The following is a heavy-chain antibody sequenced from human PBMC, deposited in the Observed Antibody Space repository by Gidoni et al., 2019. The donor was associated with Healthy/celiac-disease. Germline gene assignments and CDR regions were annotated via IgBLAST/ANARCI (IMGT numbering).Heavy chain of an antibody. CDR3: AKDYTPDYYDSSGYYPYFDY. D-gene: IGHD3-22*01. J-gene: IGHJ4*02. Sequence: EVQLVGSGGGLVQPGRSLRLSCAASGLTFDASTIHWVRQAPGKGLEWVSGIRWNSGSIGYADSGKGRFTISRDNAKNSLYLQMNSLRAEDTALYYCAKDYTPDYYDSSGYYPYFDYWGQGTLVTVSS. V-gene: IGHV3-9*01. CDR2: IRWNSGSI. CDR1: GLTFDAST.